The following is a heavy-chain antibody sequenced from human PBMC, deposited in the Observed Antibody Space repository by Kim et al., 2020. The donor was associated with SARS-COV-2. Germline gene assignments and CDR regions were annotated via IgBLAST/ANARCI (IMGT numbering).Heavy chain of an antibody. Sequence: ASVKVSCKASGYTFTSYYMHWVRQAPGQGLEWMGIINPSGGSTSYAQKFQGRVTMTRDTSTSTVYMELSSLRSEDTAVYYCARGLAVARDYSYYYGMDVWGQGTTVTVSS. J-gene: IGHJ6*02. CDR3: ARGLAVARDYSYYYGMDV. D-gene: IGHD6-19*01. CDR2: INPSGGST. CDR1: GYTFTSYY. V-gene: IGHV1-46*01.